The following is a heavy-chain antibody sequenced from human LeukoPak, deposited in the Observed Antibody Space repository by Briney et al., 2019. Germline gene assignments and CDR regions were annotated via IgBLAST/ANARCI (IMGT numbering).Heavy chain of an antibody. D-gene: IGHD6-19*01. CDR1: GFTFSSCW. V-gene: IGHV3-7*01. Sequence: GGSLRLSCAASGFTFSSCWMNWVRQAPGKGLEWVANIKQDGTEKYFVDSVKGQFTISRDNAKNSLYLQMNSLRAEDTAVYYCARGHSSGWRISTRPLHYWGQGTLVTVSS. CDR2: IKQDGTEK. J-gene: IGHJ4*02. CDR3: ARGHSSGWRISTRPLHY.